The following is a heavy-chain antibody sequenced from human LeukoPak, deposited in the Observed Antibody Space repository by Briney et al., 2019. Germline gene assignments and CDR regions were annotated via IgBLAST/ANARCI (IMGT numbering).Heavy chain of an antibody. CDR1: GFTFDDYG. V-gene: IGHV3-20*04. D-gene: IGHD3-22*01. Sequence: PGGSLSLSCVASGFTFDDYGMGWVRQVPGKGLEWGSGTNWNGGSTGYADSVKGRFTISRDNAKNSLYLQMNSLRAEDTALYYCARGTEVYYDSSSYYSYWGQGTLVTVSS. J-gene: IGHJ4*02. CDR2: TNWNGGST. CDR3: ARGTEVYYDSSSYYSY.